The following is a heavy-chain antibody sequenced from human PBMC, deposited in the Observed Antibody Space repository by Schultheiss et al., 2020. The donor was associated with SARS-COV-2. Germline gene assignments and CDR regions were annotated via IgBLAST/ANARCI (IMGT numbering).Heavy chain of an antibody. V-gene: IGHV4-31*03. J-gene: IGHJ6*02. CDR1: GGSISSGGYY. CDR3: ARDNYYDSSGYGGYYYYGMDV. CDR2: IYYSGST. D-gene: IGHD3-22*01. Sequence: SETLSLTCTVSGGSISSGGYYWSWIRQHPGKGLEWIGYIYYSGSTYYNPSLKSRVTISVDRSKNQFSLKLSSVTAADTAVYYCARDNYYDSSGYGGYYYYGMDVWGQGTTVTVSS.